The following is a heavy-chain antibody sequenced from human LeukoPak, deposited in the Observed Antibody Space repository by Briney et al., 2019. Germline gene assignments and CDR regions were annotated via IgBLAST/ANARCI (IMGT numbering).Heavy chain of an antibody. J-gene: IGHJ6*02. CDR2: IYYSGST. CDR1: GGSISSSSYY. V-gene: IGHV4-39*07. CDR3: AIRRNGMDV. D-gene: IGHD3-3*01. Sequence: SETLSLTCTVSGGSISSSSYYWGWIRQPPGKGLEWIGSIYYSGSTYYNPSLKSRVTISVDTSKNQFSLKLSSVTAADTAVYYCAIRRNGMDVWGQGTTVTVSS.